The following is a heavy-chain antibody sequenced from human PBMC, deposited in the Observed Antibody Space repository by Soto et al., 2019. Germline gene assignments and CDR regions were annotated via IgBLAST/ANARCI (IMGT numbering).Heavy chain of an antibody. CDR1: GFTVSNNY. CDR2: IYTGGYT. V-gene: IGHV3-66*01. Sequence: EVQLVESGGDLVQPGGSLRLSCAASGFTVSNNYMSWVRQAPGKGLEWVSVIYTGGYTNYADSVKGRFTISRDSSKNTLYLQMDSLRAEDTAVYYCAREAITVIAAPEYYFDYWGQGPLVTVSS. J-gene: IGHJ4*02. D-gene: IGHD6-19*01. CDR3: AREAITVIAAPEYYFDY.